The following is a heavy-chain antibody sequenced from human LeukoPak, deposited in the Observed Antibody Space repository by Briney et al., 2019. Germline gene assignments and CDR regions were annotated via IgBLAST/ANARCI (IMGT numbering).Heavy chain of an antibody. V-gene: IGHV4-59*01. J-gene: IGHJ5*02. CDR1: GGSISSYY. CDR3: AGQPLTAYNWFDP. CDR2: IYYSGST. Sequence: KPSETLSLTCTVSGGSISSYYWSWIRQPPGKGLEWIGYIYYSGSTNYNPSLKSRVTISVDTSKNQFSLKLSSVTAADTAVYYCAGQPLTAYNWFDPWGQETLVTVSS.